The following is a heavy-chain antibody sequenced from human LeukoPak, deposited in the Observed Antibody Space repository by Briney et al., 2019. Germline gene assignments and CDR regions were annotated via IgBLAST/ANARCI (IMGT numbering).Heavy chain of an antibody. CDR3: AREGSIYYYDSSGYLGY. J-gene: IGHJ4*02. Sequence: PSQTLSLTCTVSGDSTSSGPYFWSWIRQPAGKGLEWIGRIYSGGRTTYNPSLKSRVTISVDTSKNQFSLKLSSATAADTAVYYCAREGSIYYYDSSGYLGYWGQGTLVTVSS. CDR1: GDSTSSGPYF. V-gene: IGHV4-61*02. CDR2: IYSGGRT. D-gene: IGHD3-22*01.